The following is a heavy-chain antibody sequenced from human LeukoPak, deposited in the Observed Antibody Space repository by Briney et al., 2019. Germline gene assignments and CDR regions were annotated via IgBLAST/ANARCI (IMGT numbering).Heavy chain of an antibody. J-gene: IGHJ4*02. V-gene: IGHV3-23*01. CDR3: ARRAGAYSHPYDY. Sequence: GGSLRLSCAASGFSFRSYPMSWVRQAPGKGLEWVSTISGSDGSTYYADSVKGRSTISRDNSKNTLYLQMNSLRAEDTAVYYCARRAGAYSHPYDYWGQGTLVTVSS. CDR2: ISGSDGST. D-gene: IGHD4/OR15-4a*01. CDR1: GFSFRSYP.